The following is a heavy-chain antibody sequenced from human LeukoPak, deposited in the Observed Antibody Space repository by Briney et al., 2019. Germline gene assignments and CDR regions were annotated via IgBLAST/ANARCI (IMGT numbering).Heavy chain of an antibody. CDR3: ARDRVGSSTSCYDY. V-gene: IGHV3-11*01. CDR2: ISSSDNSI. Sequence: GGSLRLSCAASGFSFSDHYMSWLRQAPGKGLEWVSYISSSDNSIYYADSVKGRFTISRDNAKNSLYLQMNNLRAEDTAVYYCARDRVGSSTSCYDYWGQGTLVTVSS. J-gene: IGHJ4*02. CDR1: GFSFSDHY. D-gene: IGHD2-2*01.